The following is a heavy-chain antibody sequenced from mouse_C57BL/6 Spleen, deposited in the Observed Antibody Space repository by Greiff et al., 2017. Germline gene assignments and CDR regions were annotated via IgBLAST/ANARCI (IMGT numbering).Heavy chain of an antibody. CDR2: IYPGDGDT. Sequence: VQLQQSGPELVKPGASVKISCKASGYAFSSSWMNWVKQRPGKGLEWIGRIYPGDGDTNYNGKFKGKATLTADKSSSTAYMQLSSLTSEDSAVYFCARRHYDYLDYWGQGTTLTVSS. V-gene: IGHV1-82*01. CDR3: ARRHYDYLDY. D-gene: IGHD2-4*01. CDR1: GYAFSSSW. J-gene: IGHJ2*01.